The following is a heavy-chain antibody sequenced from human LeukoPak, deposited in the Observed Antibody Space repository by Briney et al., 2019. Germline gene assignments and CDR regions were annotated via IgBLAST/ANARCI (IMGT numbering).Heavy chain of an antibody. Sequence: PSETLSLTSAVYGGSFIGYYWSSIRQPPGKRLEWIGAIKHSGSTNYNPSPKCRAAISSAASKNKISLILNSLPAAHRAGYYCAREFYGDYVDYWGKGNLVSV. CDR2: IKHSGST. J-gene: IGHJ4*02. D-gene: IGHD4-17*01. CDR3: AREFYGDYVDY. CDR1: GGSFIGYY. V-gene: IGHV4-34*01.